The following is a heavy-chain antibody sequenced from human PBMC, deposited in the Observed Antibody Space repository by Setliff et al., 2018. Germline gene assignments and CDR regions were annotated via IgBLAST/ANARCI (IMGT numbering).Heavy chain of an antibody. D-gene: IGHD5-18*01. Sequence: SVKVSCKASGGTFSSYGISWVRQAPGQGLEWLGGTIPNFGTTNYAQEFQGRVTIITDESTSTAYMELSSLRFEDTAVYYCAREGVDTRSSTDYRYHMDVWGKGTTVTVSS. V-gene: IGHV1-69*05. CDR2: TIPNFGTT. CDR1: GGTFSSYG. CDR3: AREGVDTRSSTDYRYHMDV. J-gene: IGHJ6*03.